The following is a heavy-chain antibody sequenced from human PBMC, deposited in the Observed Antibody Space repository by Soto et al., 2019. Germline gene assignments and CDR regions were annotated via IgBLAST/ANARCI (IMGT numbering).Heavy chain of an antibody. Sequence: QVQLQESGPGLVKPSQTLSLTCTVSGGSISSGGYYWSWIRQHPGKGLEWIGYIYYSGSTYYNPSLKSRVTISVDTSKNQFSLKLSSVTAEDTAVYYWARDLGDYGSGIFDYCVQGTLVTVSS. CDR3: ARDLGDYGSGIFDY. J-gene: IGHJ4*02. CDR2: IYYSGST. V-gene: IGHV4-31*03. D-gene: IGHD4-17*01. CDR1: GGSISSGGYY.